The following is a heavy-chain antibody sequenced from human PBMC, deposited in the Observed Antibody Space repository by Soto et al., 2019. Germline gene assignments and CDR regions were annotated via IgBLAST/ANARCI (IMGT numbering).Heavy chain of an antibody. CDR3: ARGARYGDHELDY. D-gene: IGHD4-17*01. V-gene: IGHV3-13*01. CDR1: GFTFSSYD. CDR2: IGTAGAT. Sequence: GGSLRLSCAASGFTFSSYDMHWVRQATGKGLEWVSAIGTAGATYYPGSVKGRFTISRENAKNSLYLQMNSLRAGDTAVYYCARGARYGDHELDYWGQGTLVTVSS. J-gene: IGHJ4*02.